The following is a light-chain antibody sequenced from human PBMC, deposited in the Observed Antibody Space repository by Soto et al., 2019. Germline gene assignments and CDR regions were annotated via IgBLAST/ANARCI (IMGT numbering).Light chain of an antibody. CDR2: LNSDGSH. CDR1: SGHSSYG. V-gene: IGLV4-69*01. Sequence: QSVLTQSPSASASLGASVKLTCTLSSGHSSYGIAWHQQQPEKGPRYLMKLNSDGSHSNGDGIPDRFSGSSSGAERYLTISSLQSEDEADYYCQTWGTGIPVFGGGTQLTVL. CDR3: QTWGTGIPV. J-gene: IGLJ7*01.